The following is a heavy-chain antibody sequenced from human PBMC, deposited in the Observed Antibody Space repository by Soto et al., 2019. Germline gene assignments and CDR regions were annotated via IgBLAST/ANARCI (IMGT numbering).Heavy chain of an antibody. CDR1: GGSISSGGYY. CDR3: SRGPCCGGYCHYFVY. CDR2: IYYSGST. J-gene: IGHJ4*02. D-gene: IGHD2-21*02. Sequence: NPSETLSLTCTVSGGSISSGGYYWSWIRQHPGKGLEWLGYIYYSGSTYYNPSLKSRVTFSVDTSQNQFSLKLSSVTAADTAVYCCSRGPCCGGYCHYFVYGGQGTLVTVSS. V-gene: IGHV4-31*03.